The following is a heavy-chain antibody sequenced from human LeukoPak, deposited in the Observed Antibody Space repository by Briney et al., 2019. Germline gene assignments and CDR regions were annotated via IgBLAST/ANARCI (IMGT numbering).Heavy chain of an antibody. CDR2: ISSSSSYI. J-gene: IGHJ3*02. Sequence: GGSLRLSCAASGFTFSSYSMNRVRQAPGKGLEWVSSISSSSSYIYYADSVKGRFTISRDNAKNSLYLQMNSLRAEDTVVYYCAIQWLAVDAFDIWGQGTMVTVSS. V-gene: IGHV3-21*01. CDR3: AIQWLAVDAFDI. CDR1: GFTFSSYS. D-gene: IGHD6-19*01.